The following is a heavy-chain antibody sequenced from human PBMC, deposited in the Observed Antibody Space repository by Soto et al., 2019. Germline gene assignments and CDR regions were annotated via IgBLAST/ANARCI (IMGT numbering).Heavy chain of an antibody. J-gene: IGHJ6*02. CDR2: INHSGST. CDR1: GGSFSGYY. D-gene: IGHD4-4*01. V-gene: IGHV4-34*01. Sequence: PSETLSLTCAVYGGSFSGYYWSWIRQPPGKGLEWIGEINHSGSTNYNPSLKSRVTISVDTSKNQFSLKLSSVTAADTAVYYCARCNLMTTPSFYGMDVWGQGTTVTVSS. CDR3: ARCNLMTTPSFYGMDV.